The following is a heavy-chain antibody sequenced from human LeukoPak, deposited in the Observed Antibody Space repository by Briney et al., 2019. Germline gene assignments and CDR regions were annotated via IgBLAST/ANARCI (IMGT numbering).Heavy chain of an antibody. CDR3: ARVMAMDV. CDR2: INHSGST. D-gene: IGHD5-24*01. Sequence: PSETLSHTCAVYGGSFSGYYWSWIRQPPGKGLEWIGEINHSGSTNYNPSLKSRVTISVDTSKNQFSLKLSSVTAADTAVYYCARVMAMDVWGQGTTVTVSS. V-gene: IGHV4-34*01. CDR1: GGSFSGYY. J-gene: IGHJ6*02.